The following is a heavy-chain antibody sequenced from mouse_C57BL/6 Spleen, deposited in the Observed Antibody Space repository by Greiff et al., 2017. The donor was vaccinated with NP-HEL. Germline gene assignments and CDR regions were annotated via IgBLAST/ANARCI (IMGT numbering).Heavy chain of an antibody. Sequence: QVQLQQPGAELVRPGSSVKLSCKASGYTFTSYWMDWVKQRPGQGLEWIGNIYPSDSETHYNQKFKDKATLTVDKSSSTAYMQLSSLTSEDSAVYYCARRGYGNYDYAMDYWGQGTSVTVSS. CDR2: IYPSDSET. V-gene: IGHV1-61*01. CDR1: GYTFTSYW. J-gene: IGHJ4*01. D-gene: IGHD2-1*01. CDR3: ARRGYGNYDYAMDY.